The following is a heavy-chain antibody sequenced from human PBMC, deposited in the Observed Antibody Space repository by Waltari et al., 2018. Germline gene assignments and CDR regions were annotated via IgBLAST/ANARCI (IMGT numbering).Heavy chain of an antibody. Sequence: EVQLLESGGGLVQPGGSLRLSCAASGFTFSSYAMSWVRQAPGKGLEWVSAISGSGGSTNYADSVKGRFTIARDKSKNTLYLQMNSLRAEDTAVYYCAKDEMAAAYYYYYGMDVWGQGTTVTVSS. V-gene: IGHV3-23*01. CDR3: AKDEMAAAYYYYYGMDV. CDR1: GFTFSSYA. J-gene: IGHJ6*02. CDR2: ISGSGGST. D-gene: IGHD6-13*01.